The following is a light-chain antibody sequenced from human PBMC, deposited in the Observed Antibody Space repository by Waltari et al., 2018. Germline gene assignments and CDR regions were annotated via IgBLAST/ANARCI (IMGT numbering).Light chain of an antibody. CDR1: QSVSSH. Sequence: EIVLTQSPATLSLSPGERATLSCRASQSVSSHLAWYQQKPGQAPRLLIYDASIRATVIPVRFSGSGSGTDFTLTISSLEPEDSAVYYCQQRYNSFTFGPGTKVDIK. V-gene: IGKV3-11*01. J-gene: IGKJ3*01. CDR3: QQRYNSFT. CDR2: DAS.